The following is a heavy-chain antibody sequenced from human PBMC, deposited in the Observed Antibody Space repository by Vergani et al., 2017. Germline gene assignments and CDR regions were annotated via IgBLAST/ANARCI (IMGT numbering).Heavy chain of an antibody. CDR2: ISGSGGST. CDR1: GFTFSSYA. V-gene: IGHV3-23*01. J-gene: IGHJ6*03. CDR3: AKESKWXQLVRNPDYYYYYYMDV. Sequence: EVQLLESGGGLVQPGGSLRLSCAASGFTFSSYAMSWVRQAPGKGLEWVSAISGSGGSTYYADSVKGRFTISRDNSKNTLYLQMNSLRAEDTAVYYCAKESKWXQLVRNPDYYYYYYMDVWGKGTTVTVSS. D-gene: IGHD6-13*01.